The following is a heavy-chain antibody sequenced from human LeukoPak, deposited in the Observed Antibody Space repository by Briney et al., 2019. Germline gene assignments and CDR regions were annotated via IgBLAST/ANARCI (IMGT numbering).Heavy chain of an antibody. CDR2: MNPNSGNA. Sequence: ASVKVSCKASGYTFTSYEINWVRQASGQGLEWVGWMNPNSGNADYAQKFQGRVTITRDTSISTAYMELSSLRSEDTAIYYCARRSIAARQFDYWGQGTLVTVSS. CDR1: GYTFTSYE. D-gene: IGHD6-6*01. J-gene: IGHJ4*02. V-gene: IGHV1-8*03. CDR3: ARRSIAARQFDY.